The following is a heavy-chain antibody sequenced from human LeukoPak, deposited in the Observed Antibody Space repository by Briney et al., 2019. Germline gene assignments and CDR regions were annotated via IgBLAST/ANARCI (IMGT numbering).Heavy chain of an antibody. CDR2: IRSKTNSYAT. D-gene: IGHD3-22*01. CDR1: AFTFITSA. Sequence: GGSLILFCAASAFTFITSAMHWVRQAFRKGLEWVGRIRSKTNSYATAYAASVKDRFTTSRDDSKNTAYLEMNSLKTEDTAVYYCSRYYYDGSGYYYLFDYWGQGTLVTGSS. J-gene: IGHJ4*02. V-gene: IGHV3-73*01. CDR3: SRYYYDGSGYYYLFDY.